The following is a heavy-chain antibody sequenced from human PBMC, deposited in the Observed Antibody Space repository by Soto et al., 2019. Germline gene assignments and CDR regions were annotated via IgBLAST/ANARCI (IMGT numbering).Heavy chain of an antibody. Sequence: SETLSLTCTVSGGSIVSYYCSCVRHPSLKGREWIGRIYTSGSTNYNPSLKSRVTMSVDTSKNQFSLKLSSVTAADTAVYYCARDNYSTDYYYYYGMDVWGQGTTVTVSS. CDR1: GGSIVSYY. CDR2: IYTSGST. J-gene: IGHJ6*02. D-gene: IGHD4-4*01. V-gene: IGHV4-4*07. CDR3: ARDNYSTDYYYYYGMDV.